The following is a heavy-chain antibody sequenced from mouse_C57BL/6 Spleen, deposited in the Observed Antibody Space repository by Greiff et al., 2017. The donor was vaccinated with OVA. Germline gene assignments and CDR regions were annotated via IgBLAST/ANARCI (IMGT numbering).Heavy chain of an antibody. V-gene: IGHV5-12*01. D-gene: IGHD2-14*01. J-gene: IGHJ4*01. Sequence: DVHLVESGGGLVQPGGSLKLSCAASGFTFSDYYMYWVRQTPEKRLEWVAYISNGGGSTYYPDTVKGRFTISRDNAKNTLYLQMSRLKSEDTAMYYCASVRYYYAMDYWGQGTSVTVSS. CDR2: ISNGGGST. CDR3: ASVRYYYAMDY. CDR1: GFTFSDYY.